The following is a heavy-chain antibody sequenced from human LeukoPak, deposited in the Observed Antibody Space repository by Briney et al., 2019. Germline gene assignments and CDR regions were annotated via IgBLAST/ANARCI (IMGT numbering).Heavy chain of an antibody. D-gene: IGHD3-3*01. CDR3: ARGGYYGSGRYYFDS. Sequence: GGSLRLSCAASGFTFSSYWMHWVRQAPGKGLVWVSRIKSDGSNTNYADSVKGQFTISRDNAKNTLHLQMNSLRAEDTAVYYCARGGYYGSGRYYFDSWGQGTLVTVSS. V-gene: IGHV3-74*01. J-gene: IGHJ4*02. CDR2: IKSDGSNT. CDR1: GFTFSSYW.